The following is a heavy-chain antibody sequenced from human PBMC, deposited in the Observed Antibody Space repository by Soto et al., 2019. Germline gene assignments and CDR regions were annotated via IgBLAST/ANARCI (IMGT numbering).Heavy chain of an antibody. Sequence: GASVKVSCKASGYTFTSYGISWVRQAPGQGLEWMGWISAYNGNTNYAQKLQGRVTMTTDTSTSTAYMELRSLRSDDTAVYYCARDGDIVVEQGMGAFDIWGQGTMVTVSS. J-gene: IGHJ3*02. CDR1: GYTFTSYG. V-gene: IGHV1-18*01. CDR2: ISAYNGNT. D-gene: IGHD2-15*01. CDR3: ARDGDIVVEQGMGAFDI.